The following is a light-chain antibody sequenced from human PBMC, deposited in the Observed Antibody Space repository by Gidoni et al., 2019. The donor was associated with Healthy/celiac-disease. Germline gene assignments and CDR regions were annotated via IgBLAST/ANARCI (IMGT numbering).Light chain of an antibody. CDR2: QDS. Sequence: SYDLPQPPSVSVSPGKTASITSSGDKLGDKYACWYQQKPGQSPVLVIYQDSKRPSGIPERFSGANSGNTATLTISGTQAMDEADYYCQAWDSSTLSVFGTGTKVTVL. CDR3: QAWDSSTLSV. V-gene: IGLV3-1*01. CDR1: KLGDKY. J-gene: IGLJ1*01.